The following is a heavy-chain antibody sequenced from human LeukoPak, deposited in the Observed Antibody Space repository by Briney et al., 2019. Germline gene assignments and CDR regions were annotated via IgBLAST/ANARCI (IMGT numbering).Heavy chain of an antibody. Sequence: SQTLSLTCTVSADSISNDNYYWNWIRQPAGKGLEWIGRIFSSGSSIYNPSLKSRVTISVDTSKNQFSLKLSSVTAADTAVYYCARGRTDSSGYYRGDWFDPWGQGTLVTVSS. V-gene: IGHV4-61*02. CDR2: IFSSGSS. D-gene: IGHD3-22*01. CDR3: ARGRTDSSGYYRGDWFDP. J-gene: IGHJ5*02. CDR1: ADSISNDNYY.